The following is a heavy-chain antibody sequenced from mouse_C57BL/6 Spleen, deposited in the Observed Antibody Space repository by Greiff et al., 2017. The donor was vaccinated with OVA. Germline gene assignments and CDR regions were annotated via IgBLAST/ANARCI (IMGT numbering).Heavy chain of an antibody. J-gene: IGHJ1*03. D-gene: IGHD2-4*01. CDR3: ARGGGDYDGYFDV. V-gene: IGHV5-4*01. CDR2: ISDGGSYT. Sequence: EVQVVESGGGLAKPGGSLKLSCAASGFTFSSYAMSWVRQTPEKRLEWVATISDGGSYTYYPDNVKGRFTISRDNAKNNLYLQMSHLKCEDTAMYYGARGGGDYDGYFDVWGTGTTVTVSS. CDR1: GFTFSSYA.